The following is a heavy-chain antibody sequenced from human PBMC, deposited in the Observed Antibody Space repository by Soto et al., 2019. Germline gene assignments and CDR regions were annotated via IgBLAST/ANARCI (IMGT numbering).Heavy chain of an antibody. D-gene: IGHD3-10*01. CDR1: GFTFSSYS. V-gene: IGHV3-21*01. CDR2: ISSSSSYI. J-gene: IGHJ5*02. CDR3: ARVKSGVGYNWFDP. Sequence: LRLSCAASGFTFSSYSVNWVCQAPGKGLEWVSSISSSSSYIYYADSVKGRFTISRDNAKNSLYLQMNSLRAEDTAVYYCARVKSGVGYNWFDPWGQGTLVTVSS.